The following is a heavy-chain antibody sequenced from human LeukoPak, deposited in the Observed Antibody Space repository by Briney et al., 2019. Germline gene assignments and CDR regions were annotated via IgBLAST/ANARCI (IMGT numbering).Heavy chain of an antibody. CDR3: ARQGETVAGTGAFDI. J-gene: IGHJ3*02. D-gene: IGHD6-19*01. CDR1: GYSLTSHW. Sequence: GESLKISCKGSGYSLTSHWIGWVRRMPGKGLESMGVVYPGDSDTRYSPSFQGQVTISADKSISTAYLQWSSLKASDTAMYYCARQGETVAGTGAFDIWGQGTMVTVSS. CDR2: VYPGDSDT. V-gene: IGHV5-51*01.